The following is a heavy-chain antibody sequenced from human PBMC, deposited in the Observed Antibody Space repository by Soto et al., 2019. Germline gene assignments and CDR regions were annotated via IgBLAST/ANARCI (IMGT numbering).Heavy chain of an antibody. V-gene: IGHV3-33*01. CDR3: ARDSDATVWFGPGGGMDV. CDR1: GFTFSSNG. Sequence: QPGGSLRLSCAASGFTFSSNGMHWVRQAPGKGLEWVGVIWYDASNKYYADSVKGRFTISKDNSKNMLYLQMNSLRAEDTAVYYCARDSDATVWFGPGGGMDVWGQGTTVTVSS. J-gene: IGHJ6*02. CDR2: IWYDASNK. D-gene: IGHD3-10*01.